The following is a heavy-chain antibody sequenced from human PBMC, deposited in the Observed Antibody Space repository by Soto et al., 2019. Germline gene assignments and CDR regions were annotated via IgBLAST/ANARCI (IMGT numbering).Heavy chain of an antibody. V-gene: IGHV1-69*13. CDR1: GGTFSSYA. CDR3: ARVPPXGXXXNXFDXXXXXXXXTVXSGTPTHSETLSLTCTVPGGSISSSSYY. D-gene: IGHD2-8*02. CDR2: IIPIFGTA. J-gene: IGHJ4*01. Sequence: SVKVSCKASGGTFSSYAISWVRQAPGQGLEWMGGIIPIFGTANYAQKFQGRVTITADESTSTAYMELSSLRSEGTAVYYCARVPPXGXXXNXFDXXXXXXXXTVXSGTPTHSETLSLTCTVPGGSISSSSYYWG.